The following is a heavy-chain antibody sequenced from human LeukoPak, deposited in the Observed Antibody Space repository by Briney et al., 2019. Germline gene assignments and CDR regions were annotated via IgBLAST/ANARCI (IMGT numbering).Heavy chain of an antibody. Sequence: PSETLSLTCTVSGGSISSYYWSWIRQPPGKGLERIGYIYYSGSTNYNPSLKSRVTISVDTSKNQFSLKLSSVTAADTAVYYCARAARWELRYYYYYMDVWGKGTTVTISS. CDR1: GGSISSYY. D-gene: IGHD1-26*01. CDR3: ARAARWELRYYYYYMDV. J-gene: IGHJ6*03. V-gene: IGHV4-59*01. CDR2: IYYSGST.